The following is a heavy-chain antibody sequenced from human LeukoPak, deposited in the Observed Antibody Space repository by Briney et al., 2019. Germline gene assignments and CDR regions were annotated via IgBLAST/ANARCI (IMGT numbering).Heavy chain of an antibody. V-gene: IGHV3-15*01. D-gene: IGHD3/OR15-3a*01. CDR3: TTVRLYRILSGQYHDFFIM. CDR2: IKGKIDGGTT. J-gene: IGHJ4*01. CDR1: GFTISNAW. Sequence: PVGSLCFTRAASGFTISNAWMSWVRQAQGKGLEWVGRIKGKIDGGTTDHAAPVNGIFTISRDDSKITQYLQMNSLKTEDTAVYYCTTVRLYRILSGQYHDFFIMGGKSTLVAVSS.